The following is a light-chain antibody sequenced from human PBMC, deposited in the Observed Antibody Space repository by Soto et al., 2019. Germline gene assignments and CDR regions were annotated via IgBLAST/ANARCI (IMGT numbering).Light chain of an antibody. J-gene: IGKJ4*01. CDR2: AAS. CDR3: QQYYTYPLT. CDR1: QGISSY. Sequence: AIRLTQSPSSLSASTLDRVAIXPRASQGISSYLAWYQQKPGKAPKLLIYAASTLQSGVPSRFSGSGSGTDFTLTISCLQSEDFATYYCQQYYTYPLTFGGGTKVDIK. V-gene: IGKV1-8*01.